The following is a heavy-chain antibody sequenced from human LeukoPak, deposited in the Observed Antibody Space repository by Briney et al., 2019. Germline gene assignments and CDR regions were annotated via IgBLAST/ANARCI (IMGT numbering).Heavy chain of an antibody. V-gene: IGHV3-9*01. J-gene: IGHJ5*02. CDR2: ISWNSGRI. Sequence: SLRLSCAASGCTFDDYAMHWVRQVPGKGLEWVSHISWNSGRIGYADSVKGRFTISRDNAKSSLYLQMNSLRPEDTAFYYCVRASSSWSWGQGTLVTVPS. CDR1: GCTFDDYA. CDR3: VRASSSWS. D-gene: IGHD6-13*01.